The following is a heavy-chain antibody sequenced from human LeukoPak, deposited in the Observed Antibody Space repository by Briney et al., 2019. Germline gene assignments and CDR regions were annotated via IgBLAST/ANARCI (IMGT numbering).Heavy chain of an antibody. CDR3: ARGATIVVVPAAISYNWFDP. J-gene: IGHJ5*02. CDR2: IIPIIGTA. CDR1: GGTFSSYA. Sequence: SVKVSCKASGGTFSSYAISWVRQAPGQGLEWMGGIIPIIGTANYAQKFQGRVTITADESTSTAYMELSSLRSEDTAVYYCARGATIVVVPAAISYNWFDPWGQGTLVTVSS. D-gene: IGHD2-2*01. V-gene: IGHV1-69*13.